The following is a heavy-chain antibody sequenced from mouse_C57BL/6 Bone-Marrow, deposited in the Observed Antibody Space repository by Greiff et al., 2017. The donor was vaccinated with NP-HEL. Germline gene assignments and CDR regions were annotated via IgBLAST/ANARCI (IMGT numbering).Heavy chain of an antibody. D-gene: IGHD2-1*01. CDR1: GYNITDDY. J-gene: IGHJ1*01. V-gene: IGHV14-4*01. CDR2: IDPADGDT. CDR3: NSCYCRNHYRYFDV. Sequence: EVQLQQSGAELVRPGASVKLSCTASGYNITDDYMHWVKQRPEQGLEWIGWIDPADGDTEYAPKFQGKATLTADTSSNTAYLQLSSLPSDDSAVFYCNSCYCRNHYRYFDVGGWGTAATVTA.